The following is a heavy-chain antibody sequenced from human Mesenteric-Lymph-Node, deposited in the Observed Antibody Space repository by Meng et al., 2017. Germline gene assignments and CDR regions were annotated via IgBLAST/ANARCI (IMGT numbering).Heavy chain of an antibody. CDR1: GFTFSNYE. Sequence: GGSLRLPCAASGFTFSNYEINWVRQAPGKGLEWISHINSGSGTYYADSVKGRFTISRDNAKNSAFLQMNSLRVEDTAVYYCAREEKGDPGWFDPWGQGTLVTVSS. V-gene: IGHV3-48*03. J-gene: IGHJ5*02. CDR3: AREEKGDPGWFDP. D-gene: IGHD3-16*01. CDR2: INSGSGT.